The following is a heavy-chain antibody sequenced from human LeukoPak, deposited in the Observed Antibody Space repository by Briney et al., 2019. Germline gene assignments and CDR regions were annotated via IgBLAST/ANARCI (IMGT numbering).Heavy chain of an antibody. CDR1: GFTFSDYY. V-gene: IGHV3-11*01. Sequence: GGSLRLSCAAPGFTFSDYYMSWIRQAPGKGLEWVSYISSSGSAIYYADSVKGRFTISRDSAKNSLYLQMNSLRAEDTAVYYCARGQLDYYGSGTPGYWGQGTLVTVSS. J-gene: IGHJ4*02. CDR2: ISSSGSAI. D-gene: IGHD3-10*01. CDR3: ARGQLDYYGSGTPGY.